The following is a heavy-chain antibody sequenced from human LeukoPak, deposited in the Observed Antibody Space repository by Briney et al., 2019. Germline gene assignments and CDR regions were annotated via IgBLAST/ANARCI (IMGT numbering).Heavy chain of an antibody. Sequence: ASVKVSCKASGYTFTGYYMHWVRQAPGQGLEWMGRINPNSGGTNYAQKFQGRVTMTRDTSISTAYVELSRLRSDDTAVYYCARGALQYMIVVVHPGGDYWGQGTLVTVSS. V-gene: IGHV1-2*06. CDR1: GYTFTGYY. J-gene: IGHJ4*02. CDR2: INPNSGGT. D-gene: IGHD3-22*01. CDR3: ARGALQYMIVVVHPGGDY.